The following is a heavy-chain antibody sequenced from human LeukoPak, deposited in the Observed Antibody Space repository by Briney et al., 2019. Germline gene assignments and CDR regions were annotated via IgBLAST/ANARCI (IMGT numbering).Heavy chain of an antibody. D-gene: IGHD3-10*01. J-gene: IGHJ3*02. CDR2: IYNSGST. Sequence: PSETLSLTCTVSGYSISSGYFWGWIRQPPGKGLEWIGTIYNSGSTYYNASLESRVTISLDTSRNQFSLKLNSVTAADTAVYYCAKSNGYGLVDIWGQGTMVTVSS. V-gene: IGHV4-38-2*02. CDR1: GYSISSGYF. CDR3: AKSNGYGLVDI.